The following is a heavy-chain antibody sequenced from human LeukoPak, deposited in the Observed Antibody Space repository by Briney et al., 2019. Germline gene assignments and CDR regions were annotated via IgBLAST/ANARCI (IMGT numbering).Heavy chain of an antibody. CDR2: ISGDGGST. V-gene: IGHV3-43*02. J-gene: IGHJ4*02. CDR1: GFIFDNYA. CDR3: ARESETSGWYDY. D-gene: IGHD6-19*01. Sequence: GGSLRLSCAAPGFIFDNYAIHWVRQAPGKGLEWVSLISGDGGSTFYADSVRGRFTISRDNTRKSLSLQMSSLRSEDTALYYCARESETSGWYDYWGRGTLVTVSS.